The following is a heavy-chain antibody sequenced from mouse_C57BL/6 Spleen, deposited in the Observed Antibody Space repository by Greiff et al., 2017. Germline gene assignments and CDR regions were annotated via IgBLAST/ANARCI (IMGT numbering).Heavy chain of an antibody. CDR2: IYPGSGST. D-gene: IGHD1-1*01. CDR3: ARERFITTVVKDY. CDR1: GYTFTSYW. J-gene: IGHJ4*01. Sequence: VQLQQPGAELVKPGASVKMSCKASGYTFTSYWITWVKQRPGQGLEWIGDIYPGSGSTNYNEKFKSKATLTVDTSSSTAYMQLSSLTSEDSAVYYCARERFITTVVKDYWGQGTSVTVSS. V-gene: IGHV1-55*01.